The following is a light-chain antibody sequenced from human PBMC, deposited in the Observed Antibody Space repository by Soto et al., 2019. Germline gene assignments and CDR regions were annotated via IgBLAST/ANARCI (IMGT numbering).Light chain of an antibody. CDR2: DVS. Sequence: QSVVTQPASVSGSPGQSITIACTGTSSDVGGYNHVSWYQVHPGKAPRLVIYDVSIRPPAVSDRFSGSTSGNTASLTISGLQAEDEADYYCSSYTATRTVVFGGGTKVTVL. J-gene: IGLJ3*02. CDR1: SSDVGGYNH. V-gene: IGLV2-14*03. CDR3: SSYTATRTVV.